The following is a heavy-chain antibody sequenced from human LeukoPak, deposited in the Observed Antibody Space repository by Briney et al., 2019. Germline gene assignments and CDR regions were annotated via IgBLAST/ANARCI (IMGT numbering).Heavy chain of an antibody. D-gene: IGHD2-2*01. Sequence: SQTLSLTCAISGDSVSSNSVTWNWIRQSPSRGLEWLGRTYYRSTWYNDYAVPVRGRITVNPDISKNQFSLHLNSVTPEDTAVYYCARRLTQYDCFDPWGQGILVTVSS. CDR1: GDSVSSNSVT. V-gene: IGHV6-1*01. CDR2: TYYRSTWYN. J-gene: IGHJ5*02. CDR3: ARRLTQYDCFDP.